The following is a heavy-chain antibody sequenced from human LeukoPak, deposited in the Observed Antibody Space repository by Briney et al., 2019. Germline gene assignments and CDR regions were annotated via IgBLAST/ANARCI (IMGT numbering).Heavy chain of an antibody. CDR3: ARCGATVTMFFDY. J-gene: IGHJ4*02. D-gene: IGHD4-17*01. V-gene: IGHV1-18*01. Sequence: ASVKVSCKAPGYTFSIYGITWVRQAPGQGLEWMGFISADNGNTNYAQKFQGRVTMTTDTSTSTAYMELRSLRADDTAVYYCARCGATVTMFFDYWGQGTLVTVSS. CDR1: GYTFSIYG. CDR2: ISADNGNT.